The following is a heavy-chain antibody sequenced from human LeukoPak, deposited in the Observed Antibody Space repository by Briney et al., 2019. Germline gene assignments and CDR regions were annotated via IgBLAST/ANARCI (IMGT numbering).Heavy chain of an antibody. V-gene: IGHV4-61*09. CDR1: GGSISSGSYY. CDR3: TREKSYGYIRADS. D-gene: IGHD3-16*01. Sequence: SETLSLTCTVSGGSISSGSYYWSWIRQPAGKGLEWIGHIYASGGTKYNPSLESRVTISIDTSKNQLSLHLSSVTAADTAVYYCTREKSYGYIRADSWGQGTLVAVSS. J-gene: IGHJ4*02. CDR2: IYASGGT.